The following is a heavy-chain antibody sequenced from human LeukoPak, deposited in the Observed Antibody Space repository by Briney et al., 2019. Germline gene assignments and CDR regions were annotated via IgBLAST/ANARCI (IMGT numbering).Heavy chain of an antibody. J-gene: IGHJ4*02. CDR3: ARDLTCCGGDCF. V-gene: IGHV3-7*01. D-gene: IGHD2-21*01. Sequence: QPGGSLRLSCAASGFTFSTYWMTCVRQAPGKGLEYVANINQGGSEKYYVDSVKGRFTISRDNAKNSLYLQMNSPRAEDTAVYYCARDLTCCGGDCFWGQGTLVTVSS. CDR2: INQGGSEK. CDR1: GFTFSTYW.